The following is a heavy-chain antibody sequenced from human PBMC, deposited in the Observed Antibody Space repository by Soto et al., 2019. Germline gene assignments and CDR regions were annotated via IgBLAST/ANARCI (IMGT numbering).Heavy chain of an antibody. CDR3: ARDPPNFYYYGMDV. J-gene: IGHJ6*02. Sequence: GGSLRLSCAASGFTLSSYSMTWVRQAPGKGLEWLSYISRSSSTINYADSVKGRFTISRDNAKNSVYLELNSLRDEDTAVYYCARDPPNFYYYGMDVWGQGTTVTVS. V-gene: IGHV3-48*02. CDR2: ISRSSSTI. CDR1: GFTLSSYS.